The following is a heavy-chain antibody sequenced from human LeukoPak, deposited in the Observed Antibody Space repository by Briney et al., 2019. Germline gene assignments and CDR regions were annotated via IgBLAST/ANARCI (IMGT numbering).Heavy chain of an antibody. CDR1: GGTFSSYA. CDR3: ARDSRSSGWYGGVSLGY. D-gene: IGHD6-19*01. Sequence: ASVKVSCKASGGTFSSYAISWVRQAPGQGLEWMGWISAYNGSTNYAQKLQGRVTMTTDTSTSTAYMELRSLRSDDTAVYYCARDSRSSGWYGGVSLGYWGQGTLVTVSS. CDR2: ISAYNGST. V-gene: IGHV1-18*01. J-gene: IGHJ4*02.